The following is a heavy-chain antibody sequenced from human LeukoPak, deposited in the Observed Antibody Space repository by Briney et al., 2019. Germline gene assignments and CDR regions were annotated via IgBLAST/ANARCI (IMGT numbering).Heavy chain of an antibody. CDR1: GGSFSGYY. V-gene: IGHV4-34*01. Sequence: LETLSLTCAVYGGSFSGYYWSWIRQPPGKGLEWIGEINHSGSTNYNPSLKSRVTISVDTSKNQFSLKLSSVTAADTAVYYCARTVEMATAFDIWGQGTMVIVSS. J-gene: IGHJ3*02. D-gene: IGHD5-24*01. CDR3: ARTVEMATAFDI. CDR2: INHSGST.